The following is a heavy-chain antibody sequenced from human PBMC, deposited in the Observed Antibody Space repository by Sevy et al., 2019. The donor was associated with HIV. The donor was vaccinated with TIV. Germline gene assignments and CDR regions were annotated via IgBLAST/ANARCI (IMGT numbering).Heavy chain of an antibody. CDR2: IPYDGSNE. Sequence: LSLTCAASGFTFSNYGMHWVRQTPGQGLEWVAFIPYDGSNEYYADSVKGRFTISRDNSKNMLYLQMNSLRTEDTAVYYCARDRKVVLVVYAIPFDAFDIWGQGTTVTVSS. V-gene: IGHV3-30*02. D-gene: IGHD2-8*02. J-gene: IGHJ3*02. CDR3: ARDRKVVLVVYAIPFDAFDI. CDR1: GFTFSNYG.